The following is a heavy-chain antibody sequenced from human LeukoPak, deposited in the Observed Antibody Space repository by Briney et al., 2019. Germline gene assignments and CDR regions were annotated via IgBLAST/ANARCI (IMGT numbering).Heavy chain of an antibody. CDR2: IYYSGST. CDR3: ARARYSSSWYHY. Sequence: PSETLSLTCTVSGGSISSYYWSWIRQPPGKGLEWIGYIYYSGSTNYNPSLKSRVTISVDTSKNQFSLKLSSVTAADTAVYYCARARYSSSWYHYWGQGTLVTVSS. J-gene: IGHJ4*02. V-gene: IGHV4-59*08. D-gene: IGHD6-13*01. CDR1: GGSISSYY.